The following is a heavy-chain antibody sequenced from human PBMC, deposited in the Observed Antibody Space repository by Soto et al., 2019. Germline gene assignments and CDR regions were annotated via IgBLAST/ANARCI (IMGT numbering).Heavy chain of an antibody. CDR2: IRSKAYGGTT. J-gene: IGHJ6*02. D-gene: IGHD3-9*01. V-gene: IGHV3-49*03. CDR1: GFTFGDYA. CDR3: TRDPDILTGFATYGMDV. Sequence: GGSLRLSCTASGFTFGDYAMSWFRQAPGKGLEWVGFIRSKAYGGTTEYAASVKGRFTISRDDSKSIAYLQMNSLKTEDTAVYYCTRDPDILTGFATYGMDVWGQGTTVTVSS.